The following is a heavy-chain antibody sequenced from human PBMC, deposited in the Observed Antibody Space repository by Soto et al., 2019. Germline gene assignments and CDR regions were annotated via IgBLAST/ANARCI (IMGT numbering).Heavy chain of an antibody. Sequence: QVQLQESGPGLVKPSQTLSLTCTVSGGSISSGGYYWSWIRQHPGKGLEWIGYIYYSGSTYYNPSLTSRVTISVDTSKNQFSLKLSSVTAADTAVYYCARDVEWTYYFDYWGQGTLVTVSS. D-gene: IGHD3-3*01. J-gene: IGHJ4*02. V-gene: IGHV4-31*03. CDR3: ARDVEWTYYFDY. CDR1: GGSISSGGYY. CDR2: IYYSGST.